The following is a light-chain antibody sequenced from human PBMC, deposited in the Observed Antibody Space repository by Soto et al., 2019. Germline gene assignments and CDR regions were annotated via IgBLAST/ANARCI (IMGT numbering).Light chain of an antibody. CDR3: QEYIQWPPGM. CDR1: QFVSSR. Sequence: DIVVTQSPATLSASPGERVTLSCRASQFVSSRLAWYQQRPGQVPSLLIYDTSTRAPGISARFSGSGSGTEVTLTISSLQSEDVAVYYCQEYIQWPPGMFGPGTTVDIK. J-gene: IGKJ1*01. CDR2: DTS. V-gene: IGKV3-15*01.